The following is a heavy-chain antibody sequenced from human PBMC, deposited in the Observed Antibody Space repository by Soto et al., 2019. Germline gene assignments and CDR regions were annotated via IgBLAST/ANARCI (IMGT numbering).Heavy chain of an antibody. J-gene: IGHJ5*02. CDR1: GFSLSTSGVG. CDR2: IYWDDDK. V-gene: IGHV2-5*02. Sequence: SGPTLVNPTQTLTLTCTFSGFSLSTSGVGVGWIRQPPGKALEWLALIYWDDDKRYSPSLKSRLTITKDTSKNQVVLTMTNMDPVDTATYFCEKSLGGYEKNWFAPWGQGTLVPFSS. CDR3: EKSLGGYEKNWFAP. D-gene: IGHD5-12*01.